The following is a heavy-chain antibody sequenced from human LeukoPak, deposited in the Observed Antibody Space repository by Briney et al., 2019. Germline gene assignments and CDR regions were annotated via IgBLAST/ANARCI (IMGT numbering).Heavy chain of an antibody. V-gene: IGHV3-48*01. Sequence: GGSLRLSCAASGFTFSSYSMNWVRQAPGKGLEWVSYISSSSSTIYYADSVKGRFTISRDSAKNSLYLQMNSLRAEDTAVYYCARDCSTSCYYNWFDPWGQGTLVTVSS. D-gene: IGHD2-2*01. CDR3: ARDCSTSCYYNWFDP. J-gene: IGHJ5*02. CDR1: GFTFSSYS. CDR2: ISSSSSTI.